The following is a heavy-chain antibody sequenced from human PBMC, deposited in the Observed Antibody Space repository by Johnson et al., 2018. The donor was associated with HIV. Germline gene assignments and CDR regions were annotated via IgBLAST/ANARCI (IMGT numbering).Heavy chain of an antibody. Sequence: VQLVESGGGLIQPGRSLRLSCAASGFMFDDYAMHWVRQAPGKGLEWVSGISWNSGSVGYADSVKGRFTISRDNAKNSLYLQMNSLRDEDTAVYYCARAPHDAFDVWGQGTMVTVSS. V-gene: IGHV3-9*01. CDR2: ISWNSGSV. CDR3: ARAPHDAFDV. CDR1: GFMFDDYA. J-gene: IGHJ3*01.